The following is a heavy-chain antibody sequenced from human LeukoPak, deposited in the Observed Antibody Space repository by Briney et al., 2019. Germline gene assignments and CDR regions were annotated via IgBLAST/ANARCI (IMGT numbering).Heavy chain of an antibody. D-gene: IGHD5-18*01. V-gene: IGHV3-30*02. CDR2: IRYDGSNK. J-gene: IGHJ4*02. CDR1: GFTFSSYG. Sequence: GGSLRLSCAASGFTFSSYGMRWVRQAPGKGLEWVAFIRYDGSNKYYADSVKGRFTISRDNSKNTLYLQMNSLRAEDTAVYYCAKGSGYSYGSYDYWGQGTLVTVSS. CDR3: AKGSGYSYGSYDY.